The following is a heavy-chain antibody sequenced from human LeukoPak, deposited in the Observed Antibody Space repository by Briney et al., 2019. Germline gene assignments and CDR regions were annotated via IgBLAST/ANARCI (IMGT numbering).Heavy chain of an antibody. D-gene: IGHD3-3*01. Sequence: SETLSLTCAVYGGSFSGYYWSWIRQPPGKGLEWIGEINHSGSTNYNPSLKSRVTISVDTSKNQFSLKLSSVTAADTAVYYCARGDIFWSGYYTADYYGMDVWGQGTTVTVSS. CDR1: GGSFSGYY. J-gene: IGHJ6*02. V-gene: IGHV4-34*01. CDR3: ARGDIFWSGYYTADYYGMDV. CDR2: INHSGST.